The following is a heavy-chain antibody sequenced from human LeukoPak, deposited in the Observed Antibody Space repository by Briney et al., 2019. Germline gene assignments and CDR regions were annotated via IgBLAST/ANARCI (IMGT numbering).Heavy chain of an antibody. V-gene: IGHV3-23*01. J-gene: IGHJ4*02. D-gene: IGHD3-16*02. Sequence: GSLRLSCAASEFTFSSYAMRWVRPAPGKGLEWVSQISGSGGITYYADSVRGRFTISRDNSKNTVYLQMSSLRAEDTAAYYCAKDYPLDYWGQGSLVTVTS. CDR2: ISGSGGIT. CDR1: EFTFSSYA. CDR3: AKDYPLDY.